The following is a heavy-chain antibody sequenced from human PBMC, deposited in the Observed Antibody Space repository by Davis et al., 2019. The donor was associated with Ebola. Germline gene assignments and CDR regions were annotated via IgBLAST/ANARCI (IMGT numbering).Heavy chain of an antibody. D-gene: IGHD3-3*01. J-gene: IGHJ6*02. Sequence: GGSLRLSCAASGFTFSSYAMSWVRQAPGKGLEWVAVISYDGSNKYYADSVKGRFTISRDNAKNSLYLQMNSLRAEDTAVYYCAGEALPELRFLEWSYGMDVWGQGTTVTVSS. CDR1: GFTFSSYA. CDR2: ISYDGSNK. V-gene: IGHV3-30-3*01. CDR3: AGEALPELRFLEWSYGMDV.